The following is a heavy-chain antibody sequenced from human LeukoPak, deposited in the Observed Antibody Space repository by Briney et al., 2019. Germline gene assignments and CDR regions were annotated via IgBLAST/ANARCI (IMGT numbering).Heavy chain of an antibody. V-gene: IGHV3-21*01. CDR1: GFTLSNYS. Sequence: PGGSLRLSWASAGFTLSNYSMNWVRQAPGKGLEWVSSITGSSDFIYYADYLKRRLTISRDNAKNSLYLQMNTLSAEDTGVYYCARDFAGGYYRDAFDMWGQGTMVTVSS. D-gene: IGHD3-10*01. CDR3: ARDFAGGYYRDAFDM. CDR2: ITGSSDFI. J-gene: IGHJ3*02.